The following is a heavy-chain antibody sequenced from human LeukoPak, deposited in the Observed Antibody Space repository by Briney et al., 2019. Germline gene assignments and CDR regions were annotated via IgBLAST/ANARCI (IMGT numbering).Heavy chain of an antibody. CDR3: ARGGNVLRYFDWLAYGMDV. Sequence: SETLSLTCAVYGGSFSGYYWSWIRQPPGKGLEWIGEINHSGSTNYNPSHKSRVTISVDTSKNQFSLKLSSVTAADTAVYYCARGGNVLRYFDWLAYGMDVWGQGTTVTVSS. CDR1: GGSFSGYY. D-gene: IGHD3-9*01. J-gene: IGHJ6*02. CDR2: INHSGST. V-gene: IGHV4-34*01.